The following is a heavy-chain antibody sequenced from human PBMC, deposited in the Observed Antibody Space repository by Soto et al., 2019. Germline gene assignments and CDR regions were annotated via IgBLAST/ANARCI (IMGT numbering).Heavy chain of an antibody. Sequence: QVQLVQSGAEVKKPGASVKVSCKASGYTFTTYDINWVRQATGQGFEWMGWMNPDSGNTGYAQKFRGRVTMTRNTSTSTAYMELSSLRSEDTAVYYCTRDYYGSGSYSSWGQGTLVTVSS. V-gene: IGHV1-8*01. CDR1: GYTFTTYD. J-gene: IGHJ5*02. CDR3: TRDYYGSGSYSS. D-gene: IGHD3-10*01. CDR2: MNPDSGNT.